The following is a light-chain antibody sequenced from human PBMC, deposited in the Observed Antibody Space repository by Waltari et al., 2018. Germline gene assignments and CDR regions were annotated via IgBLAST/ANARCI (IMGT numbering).Light chain of an antibody. CDR3: QQYYNTPFT. Sequence: DIVMTQSPDSLAVSLGERATINSKSSQSVLYSSNNKNYLAWYQQKPGQPPKLLIYWASTRESGVPDRFSGSGSGTDFTLTINSLQAEDVAVYYCQQYYNTPFTFAPGTKVEFK. V-gene: IGKV4-1*01. J-gene: IGKJ3*01. CDR1: QSVLYSSNNKNY. CDR2: WAS.